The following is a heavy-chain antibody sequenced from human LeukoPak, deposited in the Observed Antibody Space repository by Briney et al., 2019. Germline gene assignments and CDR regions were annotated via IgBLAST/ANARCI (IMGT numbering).Heavy chain of an antibody. CDR3: ARDPGTYYDNPPPP. D-gene: IGHD3-9*01. V-gene: IGHV1-2*02. CDR1: VYTFTGYY. Sequence: ASVKVSCKASVYTFTGYYMHWVRQAPGQGLEWMGWINPNSGGTNYAQKFQGRVTMTRDTSISTAYMELSRLRSDDTAVYYCARDPGTYYDNPPPPWGQGTLVTVSS. J-gene: IGHJ5*02. CDR2: INPNSGGT.